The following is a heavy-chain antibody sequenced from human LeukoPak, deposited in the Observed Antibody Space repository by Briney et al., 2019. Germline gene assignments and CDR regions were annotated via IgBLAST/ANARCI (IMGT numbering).Heavy chain of an antibody. CDR3: AKDRRITMIVVVNAFDI. V-gene: IGHV3-7*01. J-gene: IGHJ3*02. CDR2: IKQDGSEK. Sequence: PGGSLRLSCAASGFIFSSYWMSWVRQAPGKGLEWVANIKQDGSEKYYVDSVKGRFTISRDNAKNSLYLQMNSLRAEDTAVYYCAKDRRITMIVVVNAFDIWGQGTMVTVSS. D-gene: IGHD3-22*01. CDR1: GFIFSSYW.